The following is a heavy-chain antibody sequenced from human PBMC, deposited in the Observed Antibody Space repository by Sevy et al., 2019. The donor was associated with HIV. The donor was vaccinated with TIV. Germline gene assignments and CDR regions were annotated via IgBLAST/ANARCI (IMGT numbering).Heavy chain of an antibody. CDR3: AKDSQYYYDSSGYYDY. V-gene: IGHV3-9*01. CDR2: ISWNSGSI. D-gene: IGHD3-22*01. J-gene: IGHJ4*02. Sequence: GGSLRLSCAASGFTFDDYAMHWVRQAPGKGLEWVSGISWNSGSIGYADSVKGRFTISRANAKNSLYLQMNSLRAEDTALYYCAKDSQYYYDSSGYYDYWGQGTLVTVSS. CDR1: GFTFDDYA.